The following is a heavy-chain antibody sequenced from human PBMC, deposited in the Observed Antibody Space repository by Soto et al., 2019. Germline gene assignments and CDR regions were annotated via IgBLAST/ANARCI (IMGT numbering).Heavy chain of an antibody. CDR2: IYSGGST. V-gene: IGHV3-66*01. CDR3: ARGAKYYYGSGSYPGYYYYYMDV. Sequence: PGGSLRLSCAASGFTVSSNYMSWVRQAPGKGLEWVSVIYSGGSTYYADSVKGRFTISRDNSKNTLYLQMNSLRAEDTAVYYCARGAKYYYGSGSYPGYYYYYMDVWGKWTTVTVSS. CDR1: GFTVSSNY. D-gene: IGHD3-10*01. J-gene: IGHJ6*03.